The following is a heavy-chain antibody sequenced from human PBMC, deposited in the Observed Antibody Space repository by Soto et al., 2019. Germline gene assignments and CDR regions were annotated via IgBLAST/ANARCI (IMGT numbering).Heavy chain of an antibody. Sequence: GGSLRLSCAASGFTFSSYAMHWVRQAPGKGLEWVAVISYDGSNKYYADSVKGRFTISRDNSKNTLYLQMNSLRAEDTAVYYCARDGSGGSAHTQPYGYFDYWGQGTLVTVPQ. CDR1: GFTFSSYA. D-gene: IGHD2-15*01. CDR3: ARDGSGGSAHTQPYGYFDY. J-gene: IGHJ4*02. V-gene: IGHV3-30-3*01. CDR2: ISYDGSNK.